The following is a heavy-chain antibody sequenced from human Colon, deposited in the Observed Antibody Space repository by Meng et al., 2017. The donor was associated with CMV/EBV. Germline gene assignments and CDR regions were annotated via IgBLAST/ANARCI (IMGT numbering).Heavy chain of an antibody. CDR3: ARQVRLDGRFDC. CDR2: SYGAGPT. Sequence: GGSLRLSCKASGFNVTNKWMSWVRQAPGKGLEWVGVSYGAGPTDSAGSAKGRFTISRDNSKNTLFLQMNSLRPEDTGVYYCARQVRLDGRFDCWGQGTLVTVSS. CDR1: GFNVTNKW. V-gene: IGHV3-66*02. J-gene: IGHJ4*02. D-gene: IGHD3-9*01.